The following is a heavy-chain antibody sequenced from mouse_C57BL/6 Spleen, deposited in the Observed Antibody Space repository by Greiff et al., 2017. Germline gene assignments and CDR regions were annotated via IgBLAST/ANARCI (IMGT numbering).Heavy chain of an antibody. V-gene: IGHV1-72*01. J-gene: IGHJ4*01. D-gene: IGHD1-1*01. CDR3: ARDDYYGSSPYAMDY. Sequence: QVQLKQPGAELVKPGASVKLSCTASGYTFTSYWMHWVKQRPGRGLEWIGRIAPYSGGTKYNEKFKSKATLTVDKPSSTAYMQLSSLTSEDSAVYYCARDDYYGSSPYAMDYWGQGTSVTVSS. CDR2: IAPYSGGT. CDR1: GYTFTSYW.